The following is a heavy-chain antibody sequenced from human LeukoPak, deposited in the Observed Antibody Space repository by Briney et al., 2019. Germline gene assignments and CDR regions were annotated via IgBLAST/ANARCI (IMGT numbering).Heavy chain of an antibody. Sequence: NTGGSLRLSCAASGFTFSDYYMSWIRQAPGKGLEWVSYISSSSSYTNYADSVKGRFTIPRDNAKNSLYLQMNSLRAEDTAVYYCARDVGGSGIYYYNYGMDVWGKGTTVTVSS. V-gene: IGHV3-11*06. CDR3: ARDVGGSGIYYYNYGMDV. J-gene: IGHJ6*04. CDR1: GFTFSDYY. CDR2: ISSSSSYT. D-gene: IGHD3-10*01.